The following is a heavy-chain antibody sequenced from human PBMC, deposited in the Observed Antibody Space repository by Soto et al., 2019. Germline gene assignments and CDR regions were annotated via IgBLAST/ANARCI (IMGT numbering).Heavy chain of an antibody. Sequence: QVQLVQSGGEVKRPGASVKVSCKTSGYTFSNYGITWVRQAPGQPLEWLGWISLYSDGTNYAQKFQGRVSMTTDTSPTTAYMELRSLKSDDTALYYCATVVTGAEALFGPGGQGTLVTASS. CDR3: ATVVTGAEALFGP. CDR1: GYTFSNYG. J-gene: IGHJ5*02. D-gene: IGHD2-2*01. V-gene: IGHV1-18*01. CDR2: ISLYSDGT.